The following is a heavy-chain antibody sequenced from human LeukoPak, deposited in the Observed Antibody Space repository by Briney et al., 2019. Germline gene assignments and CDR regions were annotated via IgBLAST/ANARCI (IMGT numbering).Heavy chain of an antibody. CDR3: PTFGGGSGFDY. CDR1: GFTFSSYA. CDR2: ISSSSSTI. Sequence: GGSLRLSCAASGFTFSSYAMSWVRQAPGKGLEWVSYISSSSSTIYYADSVKGRFTISRDNAKNSLYLQMNSLRAEDTAVYYCPTFGGGSGFDYWGQGTLVTVSS. D-gene: IGHD3-16*01. J-gene: IGHJ4*02. V-gene: IGHV3-48*01.